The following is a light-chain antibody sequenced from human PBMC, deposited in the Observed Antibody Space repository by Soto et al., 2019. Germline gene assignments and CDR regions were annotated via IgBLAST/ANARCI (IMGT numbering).Light chain of an antibody. CDR3: SSYTSSSTLV. Sequence: QSALTQPASVSGSPGQSITISCTGTSSDVGGYNYVSWYQQLPGIAPKLMISEVSNRPSGVSNRVSGSKSGNTASLTISGLQAEDEADYYCSSYTSSSTLVFGGGTKLTVL. CDR1: SSDVGGYNY. J-gene: IGLJ2*01. CDR2: EVS. V-gene: IGLV2-14*01.